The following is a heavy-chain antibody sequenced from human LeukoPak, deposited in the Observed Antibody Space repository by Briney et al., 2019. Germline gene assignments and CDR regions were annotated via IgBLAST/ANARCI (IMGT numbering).Heavy chain of an antibody. Sequence: GESLKISCKGSGFTFSSYWIGWVRQMPGKGLEWMGILYPSDSDTRYSPSFQGQVTISADKSISTAYLQWRSLKASDTAMYYCARGYNWNDVGFDLWGQGTLVTVSS. CDR2: LYPSDSDT. D-gene: IGHD1-1*01. J-gene: IGHJ4*02. CDR1: GFTFSSYW. CDR3: ARGYNWNDVGFDL. V-gene: IGHV5-51*01.